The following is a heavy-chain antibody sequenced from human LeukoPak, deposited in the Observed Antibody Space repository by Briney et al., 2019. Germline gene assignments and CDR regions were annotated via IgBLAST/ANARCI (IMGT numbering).Heavy chain of an antibody. Sequence: PGRSLRLSCAASGFTFSSYGMHWVRQAPGKGLEWVSAISGSGGSTYYADSVKGRFTISRDNSKNTLYLQMNSLRAEDTAVYYCAKDLLSSGLYPPNWFDPWGQGTLVTVSS. CDR1: GFTFSSYG. D-gene: IGHD3-10*01. CDR3: AKDLLSSGLYPPNWFDP. CDR2: ISGSGGST. V-gene: IGHV3-23*01. J-gene: IGHJ5*02.